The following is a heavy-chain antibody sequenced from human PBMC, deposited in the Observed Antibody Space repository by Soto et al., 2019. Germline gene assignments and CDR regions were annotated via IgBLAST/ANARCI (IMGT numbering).Heavy chain of an antibody. CDR1: GYTFTSYD. CDR2: MNPNSGNT. CDR3: VRHLAADYIVVGLAATEGFRNDSFDI. J-gene: IGHJ3*02. V-gene: IGHV1-8*01. Sequence: TSVKVSCKASGYTFTSYDINWVRPATGQGLEWMGWMNPNSGNTGYAQKLQGRVTMTRNTSISTAYMDLSSLRSEDTAVYLRVRHLAADYIVVGLAATEGFRNDSFDIWGQGTMVTVSS. D-gene: IGHD2-15*01.